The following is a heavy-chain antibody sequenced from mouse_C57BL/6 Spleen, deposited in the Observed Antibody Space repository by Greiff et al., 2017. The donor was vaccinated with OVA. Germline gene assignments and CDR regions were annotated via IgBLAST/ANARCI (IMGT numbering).Heavy chain of an antibody. J-gene: IGHJ3*01. CDR1: GYTFTSYW. Sequence: VQLQQPGAELVRPGSSVKLSCKASGYTFTSYWMHWVKQRPIQGLEWIGNIDPSDSETHYNQKFKDKATLTVDKSSSTAYMQLSSLTSEDSAVYYCARHSSGYAWFAYWGQGTLVTVSA. V-gene: IGHV1-52*01. D-gene: IGHD3-2*02. CDR3: ARHSSGYAWFAY. CDR2: IDPSDSET.